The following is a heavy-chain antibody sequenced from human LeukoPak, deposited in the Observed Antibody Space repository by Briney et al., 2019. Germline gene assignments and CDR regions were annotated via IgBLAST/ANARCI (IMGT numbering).Heavy chain of an antibody. V-gene: IGHV4-59*01. J-gene: IGHJ4*02. Sequence: KPSETLSLTCTVSGDSISSYYWSWIRQPPGKGLEWIGDIYYSGSTNYNPSLKSRVTISVDTSKSQFSLNLSSVTAADTAVYYCARDFLRSSWYYFDYWGQGTLVTVSS. CDR3: ARDFLRSSWYYFDY. D-gene: IGHD6-13*01. CDR1: GDSISSYY. CDR2: IYYSGST.